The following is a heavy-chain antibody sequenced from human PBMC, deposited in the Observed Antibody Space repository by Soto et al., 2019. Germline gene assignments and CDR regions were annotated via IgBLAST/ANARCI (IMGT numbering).Heavy chain of an antibody. CDR1: GFSLSTSGVG. D-gene: IGHD3-16*01. CDR3: AHDTRGYVRFHC. J-gene: IGHJ4*02. CDR2: IYWDDDK. V-gene: IGHV2-5*02. Sequence: QITLKESGPTLVKPTQTLTLTCTFSGFSLSTSGVGVGWIRQPPGKALEWLALIYWDDDKRYSPSLKSRLTTPKHTPTIHVDPTMTNMDPIHTATDSSAHDTRGYVRFHCWGQGTQATDSP.